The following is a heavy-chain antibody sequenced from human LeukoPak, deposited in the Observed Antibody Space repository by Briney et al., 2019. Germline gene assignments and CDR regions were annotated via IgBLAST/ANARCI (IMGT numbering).Heavy chain of an antibody. D-gene: IGHD3-10*01. CDR1: GGSISSYS. V-gene: IGHV4-59*12. CDR2: IYYSGST. CDR3: AGDYGSGSYRFDY. Sequence: PSETLSPTCTVSGGSISSYSWSWVRQPPGRGLEWIGYIYYSGSTTYNPSLKSRVTISLDTSKNQFSLKLSSVTAADTAVYYCAGDYGSGSYRFDYWGQGTLVTVSS. J-gene: IGHJ4*02.